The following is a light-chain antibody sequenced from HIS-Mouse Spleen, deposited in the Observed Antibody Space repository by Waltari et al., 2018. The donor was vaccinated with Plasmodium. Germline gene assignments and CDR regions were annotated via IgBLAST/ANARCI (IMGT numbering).Light chain of an antibody. CDR2: KDS. CDR1: ALPKQS. J-gene: IGLJ3*02. Sequence: SYELTQPPSVSVSPGQTARITCSGDALPKQSAYWYHQKPGQATVLVIYKDSERPSGIPERFSGSSSGTTVTLTISGVQAEDEADYYWQSADSSGTPNWVFGGGTKLTVL. CDR3: QSADSSGTPNWV. V-gene: IGLV3-25*03.